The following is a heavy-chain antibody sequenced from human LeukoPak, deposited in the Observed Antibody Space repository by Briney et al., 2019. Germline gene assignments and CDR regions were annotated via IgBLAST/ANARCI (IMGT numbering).Heavy chain of an antibody. CDR3: ARWDYGDYRWYFDL. Sequence: SETLSLTCTVSGDSISDYYRGWIRQPPGKGLEWIGYFHNSGTSTYNPSLKSRVTISVDRSKNQFSLKLSSVTAADTAVYCCARWDYGDYRWYFDLWGRGTLVTVSS. CDR1: GDSISDYY. D-gene: IGHD4-17*01. J-gene: IGHJ2*01. V-gene: IGHV4-59*12. CDR2: FHNSGTS.